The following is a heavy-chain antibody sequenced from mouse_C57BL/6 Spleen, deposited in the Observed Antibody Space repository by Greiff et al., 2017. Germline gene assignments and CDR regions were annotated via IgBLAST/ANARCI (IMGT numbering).Heavy chain of an antibody. CDR3: AGWSYFDY. CDR2: INPSTGGT. V-gene: IGHV1-42*01. CDR1: GYTFTGYY. Sequence: SGPELVKPGASVKISCKASGYTFTGYYMNWVKQSPEKSLEWIGEINPSTGGTTYNQKFKAKATLTVDKSSSTAYMQLKSLTSEDSAVYYCAGWSYFDYWGQGTTLTVSS. D-gene: IGHD2-3*01. J-gene: IGHJ2*01.